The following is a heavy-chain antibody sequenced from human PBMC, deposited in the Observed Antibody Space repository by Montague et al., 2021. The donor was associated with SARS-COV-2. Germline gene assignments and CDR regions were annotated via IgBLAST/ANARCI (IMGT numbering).Heavy chain of an antibody. D-gene: IGHD6-13*01. V-gene: IGHV4-39*07. J-gene: IGHJ6*02. Sequence: SETLSLTCTVSGASISSSSYYWGWIRQPPGKGLEWIGSIYYSGSTYYNPCLKSRVTISVDTSKNQFSLKLSSVTAADTAVYYCARVGRQQLVRLSGMDVWGQGTTVTVSS. CDR1: GASISSSSYY. CDR3: ARVGRQQLVRLSGMDV. CDR2: IYYSGST.